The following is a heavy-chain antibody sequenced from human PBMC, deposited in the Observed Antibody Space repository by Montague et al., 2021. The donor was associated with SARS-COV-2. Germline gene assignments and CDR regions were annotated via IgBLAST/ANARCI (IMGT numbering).Heavy chain of an antibody. D-gene: IGHD3-10*01. J-gene: IGHJ6*03. CDR1: GGSFSTYS. CDR2: IHHGGST. V-gene: IGHV4-34*01. CDR3: ARLGDGVVPSPVLGVGPYYSYYYMDV. Sequence: TLSLTCAVHGGSFSTYSWNWIRQPPGKGLEWIGEIHHGGSTNYNPSLKSRVTISADTSKNQFSLELTSVAAADTAVYYCARLGDGVVPSPVLGVGPYYSYYYMDVWGKGTTVTVSS.